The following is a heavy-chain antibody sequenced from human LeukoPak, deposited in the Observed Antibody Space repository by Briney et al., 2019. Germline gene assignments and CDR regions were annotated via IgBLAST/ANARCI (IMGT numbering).Heavy chain of an antibody. CDR1: GGSISSYY. D-gene: IGHD6-13*01. CDR2: IYSSGNT. J-gene: IGHJ6*03. V-gene: IGHV4-4*07. CDR3: ARTLDKDSSSAPYYYYMDV. Sequence: SETLSLTCTVSGGSISSYYWSWIRQPAGKGLEWIGRIYSSGNTNYNPSFESRVTMSVDTSKNQLSLKLKSVTAADTAVYYCARTLDKDSSSAPYYYYMDVWGKGTTVTVSS.